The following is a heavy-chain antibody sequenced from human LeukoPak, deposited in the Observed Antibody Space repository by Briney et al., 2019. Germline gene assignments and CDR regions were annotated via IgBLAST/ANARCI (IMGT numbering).Heavy chain of an antibody. CDR3: ARVAKYGHAYNWFDP. D-gene: IGHD2-2*01. Sequence: AGGSLRLSCAASGFTFSSYAMSWVRQAPGKGLEWVSVISGRGFRTYYADSVKGRFTISRDNSKNTLYLQMNSLRAEDTAVYYCARVAKYGHAYNWFDPWGQGTLVTVSS. V-gene: IGHV3-23*01. CDR2: ISGRGFRT. J-gene: IGHJ5*02. CDR1: GFTFSSYA.